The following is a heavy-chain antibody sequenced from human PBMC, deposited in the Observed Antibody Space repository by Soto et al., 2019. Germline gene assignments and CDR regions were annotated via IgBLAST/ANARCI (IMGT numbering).Heavy chain of an antibody. CDR1: GDSVSSNSAA. D-gene: IGHD2-2*01. Sequence: SQTLSLTCAISGDSVSSNSAAWNWIRQSPSRGLEWLGRTYYRSKWYNDYAVSVKSRITINPDTSKNQFSLQLNSVTPEDTAVYYCARDLGCSSTSCYYYYYYGMDGWGQGTTVTVSS. J-gene: IGHJ6*02. CDR2: TYYRSKWYN. CDR3: ARDLGCSSTSCYYYYYYGMDG. V-gene: IGHV6-1*01.